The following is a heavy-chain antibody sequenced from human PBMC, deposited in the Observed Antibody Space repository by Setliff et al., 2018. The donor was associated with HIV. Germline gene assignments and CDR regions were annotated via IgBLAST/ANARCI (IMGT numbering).Heavy chain of an antibody. CDR1: GGSINSYY. J-gene: IGHJ4*02. CDR3: ARYVSDWFYIDS. Sequence: PSETLSLTCTVSGGSINSYYWGWIRQPPGKGLEWIGEINHDRTTNYNPSLKSRVTMSVDTSKNQFSLKLSSVTAADTAVYYCARYVSDWFYIDSWGQGTLVTAPQ. D-gene: IGHD3-9*01. CDR2: INHDRTT. V-gene: IGHV4-34*10.